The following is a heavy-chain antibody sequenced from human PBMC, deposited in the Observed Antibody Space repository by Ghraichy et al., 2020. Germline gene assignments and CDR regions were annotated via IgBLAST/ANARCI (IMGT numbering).Heavy chain of an antibody. D-gene: IGHD1-1*01. CDR2: IYPGDSDT. CDR3: ARHRLLHNQYGMDV. J-gene: IGHJ6*02. V-gene: IGHV5-51*01. CDR1: GYSFTSYW. Sequence: GESLNISCKTSGYSFTSYWIGWVRQMPGKGLEWMGIIYPGDSDTRYSPSFQGQVTISAARSISTAYLQWGSLKASDTAMYYGARHRLLHNQYGMDVWGQGTTVTVS.